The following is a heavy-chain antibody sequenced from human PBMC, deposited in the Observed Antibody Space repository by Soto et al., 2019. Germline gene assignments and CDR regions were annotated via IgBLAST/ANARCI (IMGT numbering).Heavy chain of an antibody. CDR1: GGSFISYT. CDR2: IIPIQGRA. J-gene: IGHJ6*03. D-gene: IGHD2-21*01. Sequence: QVQLVQSGAEVKKPGSSVKVSCAASGGSFISYTFTWVRKAPGQGLEWMGRIIPIQGRANYALKLQDRVTITADRSTKTVYMELRSRRTEDTAVYYCAKSLLFVDHAYLDVWGKGTTVTVSS. V-gene: IGHV1-69*02. CDR3: AKSLLFVDHAYLDV.